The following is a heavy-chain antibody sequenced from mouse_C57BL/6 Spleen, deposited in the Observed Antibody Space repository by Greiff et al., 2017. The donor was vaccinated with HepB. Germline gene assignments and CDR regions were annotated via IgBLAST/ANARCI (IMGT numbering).Heavy chain of an antibody. Sequence: FQLQQSGAELVMPGASVKLSCKASGYTFTSYWMHWVKQRPGQGLEWIGEIDPSDSYTNYNQKFKGKSTLTVDKSSSTAYMQLSSLTSEDSAVYYCARSGDGFAYWGQGTLVTVSA. J-gene: IGHJ3*01. CDR3: ARSGDGFAY. CDR1: GYTFTSYW. V-gene: IGHV1-69*01. D-gene: IGHD3-1*01. CDR2: IDPSDSYT.